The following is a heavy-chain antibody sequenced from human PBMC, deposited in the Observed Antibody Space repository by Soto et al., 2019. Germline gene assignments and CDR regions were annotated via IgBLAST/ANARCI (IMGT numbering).Heavy chain of an antibody. V-gene: IGHV4-59*01. CDR3: VREVTWSGDFDS. CDR2: IHYSGST. Sequence: SETLSLTCTVSGGSINNYYWSWIRQPPGKGLEWIGYIHYSGSTNYNPTLKTRVTISVDTSKNQFSLRLSSVTPADTAVYDCVREVTWSGDFDSWGQGTLVTVSS. J-gene: IGHJ4*02. CDR1: GGSINNYY. D-gene: IGHD3-3*01.